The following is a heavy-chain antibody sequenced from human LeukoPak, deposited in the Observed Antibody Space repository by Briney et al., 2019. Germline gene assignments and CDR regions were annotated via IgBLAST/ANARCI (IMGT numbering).Heavy chain of an antibody. CDR2: IIPIFGTA. V-gene: IGHV1-69*05. CDR1: GYTFTGYY. CDR3: ARDDCSGGSCYSNWFDP. J-gene: IGHJ5*02. Sequence: SVKVSCKASGYTFTGYYMHWVRQAPGQGLEWMGGIIPIFGTANYAQKFQGRVTITTDESTSTAYMELSSLRSEDTAVYYCARDDCSGGSCYSNWFDPWGQGTLVTVSS. D-gene: IGHD2-15*01.